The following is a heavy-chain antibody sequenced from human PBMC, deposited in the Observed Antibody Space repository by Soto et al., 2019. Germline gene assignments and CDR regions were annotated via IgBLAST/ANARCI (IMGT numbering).Heavy chain of an antibody. Sequence: EVQLLESGGGLVQPGGSLRLSCAASGFTFSSYAMSWVRQAPGKGLEWVSAISGSGGSTYYADSVQGRFTISRGNSNNRRYLEMNSLRAEGTAVYYCAKDRGIAVGGAVDFWGQGTLVTVSS. V-gene: IGHV3-23*01. D-gene: IGHD6-19*01. CDR2: ISGSGGST. J-gene: IGHJ4*02. CDR3: AKDRGIAVGGAVDF. CDR1: GFTFSSYA.